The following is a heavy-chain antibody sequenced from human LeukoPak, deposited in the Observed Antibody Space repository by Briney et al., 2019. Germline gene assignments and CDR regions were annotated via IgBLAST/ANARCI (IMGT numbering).Heavy chain of an antibody. J-gene: IGHJ6*03. CDR2: IYYSGST. CDR3: ARHPFNYYYYMDV. Sequence: SETLSLTCTVSGGSISINNYYWGWLRQPPGMGLEWIATIYYSGSTYYNPSLKSRVTISVDTSKNQFSLKLSSVTAADTAVYYCARHPFNYYYYMDVWGKGTTVTVSS. V-gene: IGHV4-39*01. CDR1: GGSISINNYY.